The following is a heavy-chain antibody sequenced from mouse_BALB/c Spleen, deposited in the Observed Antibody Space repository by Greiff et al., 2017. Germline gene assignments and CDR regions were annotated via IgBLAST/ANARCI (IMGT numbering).Heavy chain of an antibody. J-gene: IGHJ4*01. D-gene: IGHD1-1*01. CDR2: ISDGGSYT. V-gene: IGHV5-4*02. CDR1: GFTFSDYY. CDR3: AREGDYYGSSYAMDY. Sequence: DVKLVESGGGLVKPGGSLKLSCAASGFTFSDYYMYWVRQTPEKRLEWVATISDGGSYTYYPDSVKGRFTISRDNAKTNLYLQMSSLKSEDTAMYYCAREGDYYGSSYAMDYWGQGTSVTVSS.